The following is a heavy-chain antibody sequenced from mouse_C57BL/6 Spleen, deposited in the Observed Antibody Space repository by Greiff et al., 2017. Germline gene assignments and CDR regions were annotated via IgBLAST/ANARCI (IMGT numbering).Heavy chain of an antibody. J-gene: IGHJ3*01. CDR1: GFNIKDDY. D-gene: IGHD2-1*01. CDR3: TFRSYGNYVWFAY. V-gene: IGHV14-4*01. CDR2: IDPENGDT. Sequence: VQLQQSGAELVRPGASVKLSCTASGFNIKDDYMHWVKQRPEQGLEWIGWIDPENGDTEYASKFQGKATITADTSSNTAYLQLSSLTSEDTAVYYCTFRSYGNYVWFAYWGKGTLVTVSA.